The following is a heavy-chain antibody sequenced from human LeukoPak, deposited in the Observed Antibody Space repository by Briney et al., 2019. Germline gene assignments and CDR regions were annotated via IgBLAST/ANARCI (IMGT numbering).Heavy chain of an antibody. J-gene: IGHJ4*02. Sequence: PSETLSLTCTVSGYSIRSGFYWGWIRQPPGKGLEWIGNIYHSGITYSTPSLKSRVTISVDTSKNQFSLKLSSVTAADTAVYYCARGRIHFDYWGQGTLVTVSS. V-gene: IGHV4-38-2*02. CDR2: IYHSGIT. CDR1: GYSIRSGFY. CDR3: ARGRIHFDY. D-gene: IGHD2/OR15-2a*01.